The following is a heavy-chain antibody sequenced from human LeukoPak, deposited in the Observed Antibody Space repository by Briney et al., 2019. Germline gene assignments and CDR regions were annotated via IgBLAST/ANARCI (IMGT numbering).Heavy chain of an antibody. D-gene: IGHD2-15*01. CDR2: IKQDGSEG. J-gene: IGHJ4*02. Sequence: GGSLRLSCGASGFTFSSYWMTWVRQAPGKGLEWVAKIKQDGSEGNYVDSVKGRFTISRDNAKNSLYLQMNSLRAEDTAVYYCASTATLSYWGQGTLVTVSS. V-gene: IGHV3-7*01. CDR1: GFTFSSYW. CDR3: ASTATLSY.